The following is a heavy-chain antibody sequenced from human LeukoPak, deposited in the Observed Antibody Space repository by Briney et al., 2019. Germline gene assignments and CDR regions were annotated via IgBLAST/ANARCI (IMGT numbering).Heavy chain of an antibody. Sequence: TGGSLRLSCAASGFILNSYAMSWVRQAPGKGLAWVSLIYSDGVTQYADSVKGRFTISRDNSKNTLYLQMNSLRDEDTAVYFCARDRAGGKTWVEFDPWGQGTLVTVSS. CDR1: GFILNSYA. J-gene: IGHJ5*02. CDR3: ARDRAGGKTWVEFDP. V-gene: IGHV3-66*02. CDR2: IYSDGVT. D-gene: IGHD3-16*01.